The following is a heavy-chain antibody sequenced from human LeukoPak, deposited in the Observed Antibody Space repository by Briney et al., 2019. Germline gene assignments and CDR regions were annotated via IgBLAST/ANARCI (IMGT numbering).Heavy chain of an antibody. CDR1: GFTFSSYA. Sequence: GGSLRLSCAASGFTFSSYAMSWVRQAPGKGLEWVSAISGSGGSTYYADSVKGRFTISRDNSKNTLYLQMNSLRAEDTAVYYCAKGPLARYYYDSSGYYRPYYFDYWGQGTLVTVSS. D-gene: IGHD3-22*01. CDR2: ISGSGGST. J-gene: IGHJ4*02. V-gene: IGHV3-23*01. CDR3: AKGPLARYYYDSSGYYRPYYFDY.